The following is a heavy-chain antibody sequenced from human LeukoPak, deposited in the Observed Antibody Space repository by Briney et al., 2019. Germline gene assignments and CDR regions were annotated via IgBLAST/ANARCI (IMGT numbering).Heavy chain of an antibody. Sequence: SETLSLTCTVSGVSISPYYWSWIRQAPGEGLEWIGYIYSSGSTNYNPSLKSRVPISVDTSKNQFSLNLSSVTAADTAVDYCARGEYCTGNSCYPDAFDLWGQGTMVTVSS. D-gene: IGHD2-2*01. CDR1: GVSISPYY. J-gene: IGHJ3*01. CDR3: ARGEYCTGNSCYPDAFDL. V-gene: IGHV4-59*01. CDR2: IYSSGST.